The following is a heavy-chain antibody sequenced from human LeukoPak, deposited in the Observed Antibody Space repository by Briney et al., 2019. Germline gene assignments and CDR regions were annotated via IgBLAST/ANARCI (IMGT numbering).Heavy chain of an antibody. J-gene: IGHJ4*02. D-gene: IGHD6-13*01. CDR3: ARGGSIAAAAADY. CDR2: INPNSGGT. V-gene: IGHV1-2*02. Sequence: ASVKVSCKAAGYTFTGYYMHWVRQAPGQGLEWMGWINPNSGGTNYAQKFQGRVTMTRDTSISTAYMELSRLRSDDTAVYYCARGGSIAAAAADYWGQGTLVTVSS. CDR1: GYTFTGYY.